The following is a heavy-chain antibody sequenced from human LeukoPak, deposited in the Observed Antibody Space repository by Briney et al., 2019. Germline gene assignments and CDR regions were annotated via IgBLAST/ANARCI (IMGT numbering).Heavy chain of an antibody. J-gene: IGHJ5*02. V-gene: IGHV3-30*07. Sequence: PGGSLRLSCAASGFTFSSYAMHWVRQAPGKGLEWVAVISYDGSNKYYADSVKGRFTISRDNSKNTLYLQMNSLRAEDTAVYYCAREGLSSGYYFNWFDPWGQGTLVTVSS. CDR3: AREGLSSGYYFNWFDP. CDR1: GFTFSSYA. D-gene: IGHD3-22*01. CDR2: ISYDGSNK.